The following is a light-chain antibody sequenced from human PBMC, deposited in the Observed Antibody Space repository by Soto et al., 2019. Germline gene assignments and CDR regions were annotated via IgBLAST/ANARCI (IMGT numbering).Light chain of an antibody. CDR1: SSNIGAGFD. V-gene: IGLV1-40*01. CDR3: QSYDTSLSGSWV. Sequence: QSVLTQPPSVSGAPGQRVTISCAGNSSNIGAGFDVHWYQQLPGTAPKLLIYGNNNRPSGVPDRISGSKSGTSASLAITGLQADDEADYYCQSYDTSLSGSWVFGGGTKLTVL. J-gene: IGLJ3*02. CDR2: GNN.